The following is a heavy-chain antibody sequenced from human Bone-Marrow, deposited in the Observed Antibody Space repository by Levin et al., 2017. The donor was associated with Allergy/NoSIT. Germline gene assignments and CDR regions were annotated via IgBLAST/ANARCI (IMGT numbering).Heavy chain of an antibody. CDR3: ARRGYKDSYKGGWYFDL. CDR2: IYWDDAK. Sequence: SGPTLVKPTQTLTLTCTFSGFSLSTSGVGVGWIRQPPGKALEWLAVIYWDDAKRYSPSLQSRLTITKDTSKNQLVLTMTNMDPVDTATYYCARRGYKDSYKGGWYFDLWGRGTLVTVSS. V-gene: IGHV2-5*02. CDR1: GFSLSTSGVG. D-gene: IGHD5-12*01. J-gene: IGHJ2*01.